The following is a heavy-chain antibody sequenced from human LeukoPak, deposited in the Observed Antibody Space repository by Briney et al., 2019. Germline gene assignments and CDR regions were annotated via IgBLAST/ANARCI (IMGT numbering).Heavy chain of an antibody. V-gene: IGHV4-59*08. CDR2: IYYSGST. J-gene: IGHJ4*02. CDR1: GGSISSDY. Sequence: SGTLSLTCTVSGGSISSDYWSWSRQPPGKGLEWIGYIYYSGSTNYNPSLKSRVTISVDTSKNQFSLKLSSVTAADTAVYYCARHGTVTFDYWGQGTLVTVSS. D-gene: IGHD4-11*01. CDR3: ARHGTVTFDY.